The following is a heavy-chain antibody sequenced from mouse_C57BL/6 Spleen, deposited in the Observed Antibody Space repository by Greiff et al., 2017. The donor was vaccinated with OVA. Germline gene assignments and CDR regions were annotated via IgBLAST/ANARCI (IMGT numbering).Heavy chain of an antibody. CDR2: ITPNNGGT. V-gene: IGHV1-26*01. J-gene: IGHJ1*03. CDR3: ARLNRDVWYFDV. CDR1: GYTFTDYY. Sequence: VQLQQSGPELVKPGASVKISCKASGYTFTDYYMNWVKQSHGKSLEWIGDITPNNGGTSYNQKFKGKATLTVDKSSSTAYMELRSLTSEDSAVYYCARLNRDVWYFDVWGTGTTVTVSS. D-gene: IGHD4-1*01.